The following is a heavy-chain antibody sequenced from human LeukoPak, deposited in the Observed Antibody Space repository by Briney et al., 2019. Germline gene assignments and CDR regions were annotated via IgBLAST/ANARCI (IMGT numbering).Heavy chain of an antibody. J-gene: IGHJ4*02. V-gene: IGHV1-46*01. D-gene: IGHD6-13*01. CDR1: GYTFTSYY. CDR2: INPSGGST. Sequence: RASVKVSCKASGYTFTSYYMHWVRQAPGQGLEWMGIINPSGGSTSYAQKFQGRVTMTRDMSTSTVYMELSSLRSEDTAVYYCAGDSIAAAGYFDYWGQGTLVTVSS. CDR3: AGDSIAAAGYFDY.